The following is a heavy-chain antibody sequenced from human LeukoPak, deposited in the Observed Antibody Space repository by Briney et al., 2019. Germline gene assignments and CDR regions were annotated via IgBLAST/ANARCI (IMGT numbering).Heavy chain of an antibody. CDR3: ARDFGHCGGDCYPGGEDYYYYYGMDV. CDR2: ISAYNGNT. V-gene: IGHV1-18*01. J-gene: IGHJ6*02. D-gene: IGHD2-21*02. Sequence: ASVKVSCKASGYTFTSYGISWVRQAPGQGLEWMGWISAYNGNTNYAQKLQGRVTMTTDTSTSTAYMELGSLRSDDTAVYYCARDFGHCGGDCYPGGEDYYYYYGMDVWGQGTTVTVFS. CDR1: GYTFTSYG.